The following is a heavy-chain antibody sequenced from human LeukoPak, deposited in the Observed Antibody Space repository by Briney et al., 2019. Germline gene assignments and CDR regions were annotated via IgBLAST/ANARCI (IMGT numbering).Heavy chain of an antibody. V-gene: IGHV3-11*06. J-gene: IGHJ6*02. CDR2: ISPSSTYT. CDR1: GFSFSDFY. CDR3: ARGNYDIDV. Sequence: GGSLRLSCAASGFSFSDFYMTWIRQAPGKGLEWLSHISPSSTYTNFADSVKGRFTISRDNANNSLYLQMNSLRAEDTAVYYCARGNYDIDVWGQGTTVTVSS.